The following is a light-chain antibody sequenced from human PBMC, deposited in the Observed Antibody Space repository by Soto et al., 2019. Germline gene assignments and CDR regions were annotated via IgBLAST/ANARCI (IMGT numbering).Light chain of an antibody. J-gene: IGKJ4*01. CDR1: QSLSSSY. Sequence: EIVLTQSPATLSLSPGDRATLSCRASQSLSSSYLAWYQQQPGQAPRLLIYAASSRATGVPDRISGSGSGTDFTLTISSLQSEDFAVYYCQQYNNWPPLTFGGGTNVDIK. V-gene: IGKV3D-20*02. CDR2: AAS. CDR3: QQYNNWPPLT.